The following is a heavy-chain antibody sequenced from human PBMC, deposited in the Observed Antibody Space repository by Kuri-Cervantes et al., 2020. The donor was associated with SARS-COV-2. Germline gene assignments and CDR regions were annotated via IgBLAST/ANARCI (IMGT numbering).Heavy chain of an antibody. D-gene: IGHD4-11*01. CDR3: ARDSMTTRDFDY. J-gene: IGHJ4*02. CDR2: IYSGGST. Sequence: GGSLRLSCAASGFTXSSNYMSWVRXXPGKGLEWXSVIYSGGSTYYADSVKGRFTISRDNAKNMLYLXMNSLRADDTAVYYCARDSMTTRDFDYWGQGTLVTVSS. CDR1: GFTXSSNY. V-gene: IGHV3-53*01.